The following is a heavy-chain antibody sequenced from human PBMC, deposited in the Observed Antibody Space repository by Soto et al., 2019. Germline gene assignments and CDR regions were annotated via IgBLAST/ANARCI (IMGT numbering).Heavy chain of an antibody. V-gene: IGHV1-69*01. D-gene: IGHD4-4*01. J-gene: IGHJ5*02. Sequence: QVQLVQSGAEERVPGSSVKVSCKASRDTFDSYAMTWVRLAPGQGPEWMGGIIPILGTTKYAQKFQGRVTMTADASTSTVYLELSSLRSEDTAMYYCARDPSTINKLIGVWFDPWGQGTLVTVSS. CDR3: ARDPSTINKLIGVWFDP. CDR2: IIPILGTT. CDR1: RDTFDSYA.